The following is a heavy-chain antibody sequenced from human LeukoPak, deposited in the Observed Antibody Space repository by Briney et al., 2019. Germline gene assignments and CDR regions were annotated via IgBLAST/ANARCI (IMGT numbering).Heavy chain of an antibody. V-gene: IGHV3-21*01. Sequence: SGGSLRLSCAASGFTFSSYSVNWVRQAPGKGLEWVSSISSSSSYIYYADSVKGRFTISRDNAKNSLYLQMNSLRAEDTAVYYCARGSPIVATTFDYWGQGTLVTVSS. CDR1: GFTFSSYS. CDR3: ARGSPIVATTFDY. J-gene: IGHJ4*02. D-gene: IGHD5-12*01. CDR2: ISSSSSYI.